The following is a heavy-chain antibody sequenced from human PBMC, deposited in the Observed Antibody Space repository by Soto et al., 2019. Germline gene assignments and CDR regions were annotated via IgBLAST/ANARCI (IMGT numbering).Heavy chain of an antibody. CDR1: GGTFSSYA. CDR2: IIPIFGTA. CDR3: ARGPKPYYYDSSGYYSHY. Sequence: SVKVSCKASGGTFSSYAISWVRQAPGQGLEWMGGIIPIFGTADYAQKFQGRVTITADESTSTAYMELSSLRSEDTAVYYCARGPKPYYYDSSGYYSHYWGQGTLVTVSS. J-gene: IGHJ4*02. D-gene: IGHD3-22*01. V-gene: IGHV1-69*13.